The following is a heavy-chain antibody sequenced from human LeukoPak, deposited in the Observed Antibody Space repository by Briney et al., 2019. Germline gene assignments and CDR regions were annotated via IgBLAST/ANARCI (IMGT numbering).Heavy chain of an antibody. V-gene: IGHV4-4*07. CDR1: GVSICSYH. J-gene: IGHJ6*03. D-gene: IGHD2-2*01. CDR2: IYSSGSN. CDR3: ARGVVVPAARGYYYYYMDV. Sequence: SETLSLTCTVSGVSICSYHWSWIRQPAGKGLEWIGHIYSSGSNNYNPSLKRRVTITEDTSKKQFFQKLSSVTAADTAVYYCARGVVVPAARGYYYYYMDVWGKGTTVTVSS.